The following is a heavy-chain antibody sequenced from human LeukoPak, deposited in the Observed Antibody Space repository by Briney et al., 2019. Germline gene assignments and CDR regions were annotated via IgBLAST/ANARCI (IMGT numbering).Heavy chain of an antibody. CDR1: GFSISNYY. Sequence: SETLSLTCTVSGFSISNYYWSWVRQPPGKGLEWIGYIYYSGSTNYNPSLKSRVTISVGTSKNQYSLKLTSVSAEDTAVYYCARGGCLYSFYAFNVWGQGTMVTVSS. CDR3: ARGGCLYSFYAFNV. V-gene: IGHV4-59*01. J-gene: IGHJ3*01. CDR2: IYYSGST. D-gene: IGHD5-18*01.